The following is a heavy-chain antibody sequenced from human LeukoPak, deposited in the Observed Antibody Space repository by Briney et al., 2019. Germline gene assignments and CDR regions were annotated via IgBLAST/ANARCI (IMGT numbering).Heavy chain of an antibody. CDR2: ISFDGTNT. D-gene: IGHD1-26*01. Sequence: GGSLRLSCETSGFTFSSYGMHWVRQAPGKGLQWVAVISFDGTNTVYLDSVKGRFTISRDNSKDTLYLQMNSLTSEDTATYYCAKEKGWELLRSYIDFWGQGTLVTVYS. CDR1: GFTFSSYG. V-gene: IGHV3-30*18. CDR3: AKEKGWELLRSYIDF. J-gene: IGHJ4*02.